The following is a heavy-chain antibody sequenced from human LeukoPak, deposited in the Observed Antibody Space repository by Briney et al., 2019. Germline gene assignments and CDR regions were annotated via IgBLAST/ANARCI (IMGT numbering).Heavy chain of an antibody. Sequence: GESLKISCKGSGYTFTSHWIGWVRQMPGKGLEWMGIILPGDSDTRYSPSFQGQVTISVDKSISTAYLQWSSLRASDTAIYYCARRNYDSMTGPNWFDPWGQGALVTVSS. D-gene: IGHD3-9*01. CDR3: ARRNYDSMTGPNWFDP. J-gene: IGHJ5*02. CDR2: ILPGDSDT. V-gene: IGHV5-51*01. CDR1: GYTFTSHW.